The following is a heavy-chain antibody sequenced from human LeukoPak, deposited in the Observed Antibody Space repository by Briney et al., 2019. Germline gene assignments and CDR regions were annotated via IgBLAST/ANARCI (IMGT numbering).Heavy chain of an antibody. V-gene: IGHV1-8*01. CDR1: GYTFTSYD. CDR2: MNPNSGNT. J-gene: IGHJ5*02. Sequence: ASVKVSCKASGYTFTSYDINWVRQATGQGLEWMGWMNPNSGNTGYAQKFQGRVTMTRNTSISTAYMELSSLRSEDTAVYYCARQYSSSWGEGDNWFDPWGQGTLVTVSS. D-gene: IGHD6-13*01. CDR3: ARQYSSSWGEGDNWFDP.